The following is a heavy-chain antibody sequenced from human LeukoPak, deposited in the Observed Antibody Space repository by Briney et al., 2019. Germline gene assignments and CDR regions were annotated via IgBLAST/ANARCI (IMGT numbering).Heavy chain of an antibody. Sequence: PSETLSLTCAVYGGSFSGYYWSWIRQPPGKGLEWIGEINHSGSTNYNPSLKSRVTISVDTSKNQFSLKLSSVTAADTAVYYCARYGAVITNFDYWGQGTLVTVSS. D-gene: IGHD2-21*01. CDR3: ARYGAVITNFDY. CDR1: GGSFSGYY. V-gene: IGHV4-34*01. CDR2: INHSGST. J-gene: IGHJ4*02.